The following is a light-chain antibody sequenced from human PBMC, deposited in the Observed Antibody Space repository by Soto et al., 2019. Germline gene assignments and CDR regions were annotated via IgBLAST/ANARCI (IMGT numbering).Light chain of an antibody. CDR1: QSISMW. CDR2: KAS. J-gene: IGKJ1*01. V-gene: IGKV1-5*03. Sequence: DIQMTQSPSTLSASVGDRVTITCRASQSISMWLAWYQQKPGKAPNLLIYKASTLESGVPSRFRGSGFGTEFTLTISSLKLDDFGTYYCQQHITLWTFVQGTKVDIK. CDR3: QQHITLWT.